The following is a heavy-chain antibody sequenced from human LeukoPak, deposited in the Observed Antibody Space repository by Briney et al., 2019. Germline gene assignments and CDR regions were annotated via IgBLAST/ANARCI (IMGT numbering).Heavy chain of an antibody. V-gene: IGHV3-21*01. CDR3: ARGTYCGGDCYAPVAFDI. CDR2: ISSSSSYI. Sequence: GGSLRLSCAASGFTFSSYGMHWVRQAPGKGLEWVSSISSSSSYIYYADSVKGRFTISRDNAKNSLYLQMNSLRAEDTAVYYCARGTYCGGDCYAPVAFDIWGQGTMVTVSS. CDR1: GFTFSSYG. D-gene: IGHD2-21*02. J-gene: IGHJ3*02.